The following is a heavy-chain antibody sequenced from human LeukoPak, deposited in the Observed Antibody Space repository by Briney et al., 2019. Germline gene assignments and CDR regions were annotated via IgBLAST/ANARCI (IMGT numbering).Heavy chain of an antibody. CDR2: ISYDGSNK. D-gene: IGHD6-19*01. J-gene: IGHJ4*02. CDR3: ARAQGRSGWYGGASDY. Sequence: PGGSLRLSCAASGFTFSNYYMSWIRQAPGKGLEWVAVISYDGSNKYYADSVKGRFTISRDNSKNTLYLQMNSLRAEDTAVYYCARAQGRSGWYGGASDYWGQGTLVTVSS. CDR1: GFTFSNYY. V-gene: IGHV3-30-3*01.